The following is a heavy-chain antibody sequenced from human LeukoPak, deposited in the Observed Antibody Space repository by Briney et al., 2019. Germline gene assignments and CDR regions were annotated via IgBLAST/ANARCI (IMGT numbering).Heavy chain of an antibody. Sequence: SVTVSCTASGGTFSSYAISWVRQAPGQGLEWMGGIIPIFGTANYAQKFQGRVTITADESTSTAYMELSSLRSEDTAMYYCARGLGSGSYYGYWGQGTLVTVSS. V-gene: IGHV1-69*13. D-gene: IGHD1-26*01. CDR3: ARGLGSGSYYGY. CDR1: GGTFSSYA. CDR2: IIPIFGTA. J-gene: IGHJ4*02.